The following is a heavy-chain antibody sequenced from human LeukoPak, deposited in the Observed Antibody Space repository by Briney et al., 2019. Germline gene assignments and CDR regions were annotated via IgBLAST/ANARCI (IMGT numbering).Heavy chain of an antibody. CDR3: AKDRRWLHPYPYGMDV. CDR1: GFTFSSYA. Sequence: PGGSLRLSCAASGFTFSSYAMSWVRQAPGKGLEWVSAISGSGGSTYYADSVKGRFTISRDNSKNTLYLQMNSLRAEDTAVYYCAKDRRWLHPYPYGMDVWGKGTTVTVSS. D-gene: IGHD5-24*01. CDR2: ISGSGGST. V-gene: IGHV3-23*01. J-gene: IGHJ6*04.